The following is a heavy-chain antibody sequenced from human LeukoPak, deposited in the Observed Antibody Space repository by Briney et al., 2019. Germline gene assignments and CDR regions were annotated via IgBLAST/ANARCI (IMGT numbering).Heavy chain of an antibody. D-gene: IGHD6-13*01. CDR1: GGSFSGYY. Sequence: SETLSLTCAVYGGSFSGYYWSWIRQPPGKGLEWIGEINHSGSTNYNPSLKSRVTISVDTSKNQFSLKLSSVTAADTAVYYCARVRSSSWYLSPFDYWGQGTLVTVSS. CDR3: ARVRSSSWYLSPFDY. J-gene: IGHJ4*02. CDR2: INHSGST. V-gene: IGHV4-34*01.